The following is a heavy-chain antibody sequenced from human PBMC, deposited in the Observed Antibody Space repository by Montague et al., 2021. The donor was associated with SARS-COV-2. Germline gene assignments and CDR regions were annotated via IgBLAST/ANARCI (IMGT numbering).Heavy chain of an antibody. CDR1: GGSIRSGSYY. J-gene: IGHJ6*02. D-gene: IGHD4-17*01. V-gene: IGHV4-61*02. CDR2: IYSSGST. Sequence: TLSLTCTVSGGSIRSGSYYWSWIRQPAGKGLEWIGRIYSSGSTNYNPSLKSRVTMSVGTSKNQVSLKVSSVTAADTAVYYCARDDGDYSYYYGLDVWGQGTTVTVSS. CDR3: ARDDGDYSYYYGLDV.